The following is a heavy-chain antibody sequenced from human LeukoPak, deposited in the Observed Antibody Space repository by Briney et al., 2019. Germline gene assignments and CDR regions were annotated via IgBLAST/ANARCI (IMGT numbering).Heavy chain of an antibody. J-gene: IGHJ4*02. Sequence: SQTLSLTCTVSGGSISSGDYYWSWIRQPPRKGLEWIGYIYYSGSTYYNPSLKSRVTISVDTSKNQFSLKLSSVTAADTAVYYCARGGYDYVWGSYRFDYWGQGTLVTVSS. V-gene: IGHV4-30-4*01. CDR2: IYYSGST. D-gene: IGHD3-16*02. CDR1: GGSISSGDYY. CDR3: ARGGYDYVWGSYRFDY.